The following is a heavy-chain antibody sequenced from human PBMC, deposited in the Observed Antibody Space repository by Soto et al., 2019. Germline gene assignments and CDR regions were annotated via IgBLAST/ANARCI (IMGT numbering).Heavy chain of an antibody. Sequence: TGGSLRLSCAASGFTFSSYSMNWVRQAPGKGLEWVSSISSSSSYIYYADSVKGRFTISRDNAKNSLYLQMNSLRAEDTAVYYCARALRYFDWAPFDYWGQGTLVTVSS. CDR1: GFTFSSYS. CDR3: ARALRYFDWAPFDY. J-gene: IGHJ4*02. D-gene: IGHD3-9*01. CDR2: ISSSSSYI. V-gene: IGHV3-21*01.